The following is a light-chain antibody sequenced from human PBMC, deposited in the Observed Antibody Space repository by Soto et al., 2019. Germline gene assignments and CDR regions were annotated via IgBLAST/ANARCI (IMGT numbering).Light chain of an antibody. V-gene: IGLV2-14*01. J-gene: IGLJ1*01. CDR3: SSYTSSSTLYV. CDR1: TSNVGDNNY. Sequence: QSARTQPASVSGSPGRPITISCTGTTSNVGDNNYVSWYQQHPGKAPKLMIYDVTHRPSGISNRFSGSKSGNTASLTISGLQAEDEADYYCSSYTSSSTLYVFGTGTKVTVL. CDR2: DVT.